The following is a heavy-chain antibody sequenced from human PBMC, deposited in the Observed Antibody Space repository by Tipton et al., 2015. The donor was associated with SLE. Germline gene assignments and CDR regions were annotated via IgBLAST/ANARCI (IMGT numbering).Heavy chain of an antibody. V-gene: IGHV4-59*11. CDR1: GDSISGHY. D-gene: IGHD6-13*01. CDR3: ARRRGSRWYEDYFDY. Sequence: TLSLTCTVSGDSISGHYWSWIRQSPGKGLEWIAYIHYSGSPSYNPSLERRVTILVDTSKNQFSLKLNSVTAADTAVYYCARRRGSRWYEDYFDYWDQGTLVTVPS. CDR2: IHYSGSP. J-gene: IGHJ4*02.